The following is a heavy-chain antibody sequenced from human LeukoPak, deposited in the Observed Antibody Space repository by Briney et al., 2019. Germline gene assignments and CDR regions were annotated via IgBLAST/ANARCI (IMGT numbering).Heavy chain of an antibody. CDR3: ARDKRYIAARKLDYYYYLDV. CDR2: IYYGGST. CDR1: GGSFSGYY. V-gene: IGHV4-59*01. D-gene: IGHD6-6*01. J-gene: IGHJ6*03. Sequence: PSETLSLTCAVYGGSFSGYYWSWIRQPPGKGLEWIGYIYYGGSTNYNPSLKSRVTISVDTSKHQFSLKLSSVTAADTAVYYCARDKRYIAARKLDYYYYLDVWGKGTTVTVSS.